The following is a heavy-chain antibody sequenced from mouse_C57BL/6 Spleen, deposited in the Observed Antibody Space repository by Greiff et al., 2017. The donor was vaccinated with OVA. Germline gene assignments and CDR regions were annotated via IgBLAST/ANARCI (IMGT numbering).Heavy chain of an antibody. Sequence: EVMLVESGGGLVKPGGSLKLSCAASGFTFSSYAMSWVRQTPEKRLEWVATISDGGSYTYYPDNVKGRFTISRDNAKNNLYLQMSHLKSEDTAMYYCAREGDYSNYSHFDYWGQGTTLTVSS. J-gene: IGHJ2*01. CDR3: AREGDYSNYSHFDY. V-gene: IGHV5-4*01. CDR2: ISDGGSYT. CDR1: GFTFSSYA. D-gene: IGHD2-5*01.